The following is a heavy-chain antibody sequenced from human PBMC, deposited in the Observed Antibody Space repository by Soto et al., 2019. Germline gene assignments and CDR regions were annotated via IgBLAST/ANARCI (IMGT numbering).Heavy chain of an antibody. CDR3: ARVGSVGYYFDY. CDR1: GFTFSSYG. CDR2: IWYDGSNK. V-gene: IGHV3-33*01. J-gene: IGHJ4*02. Sequence: ESGGGVVQPGRSLRLSCAATGFTFSSYGMHWVRQAPGKGLEWVAVIWYDGSNKYYADSVKGRFTISRDNSKNTLYLQMNSLRAEDTAVYYCARVGSVGYYFDYWGQGTLVTVSS. D-gene: IGHD3-10*01.